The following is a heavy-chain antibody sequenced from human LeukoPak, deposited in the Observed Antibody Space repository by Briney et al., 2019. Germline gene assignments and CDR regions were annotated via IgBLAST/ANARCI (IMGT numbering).Heavy chain of an antibody. V-gene: IGHV3-23*01. J-gene: IGHJ4*02. Sequence: GGSLRLSCAASGFTFSSYAMSWVRQAPGKGLEWVSAISGSGGSTYYADSVKGRFTISRDNSKNTLYLQMNSLRAEDTTVYYCAKTSYDSSGFYYFDYWGQGTLVTVSS. CDR1: GFTFSSYA. CDR3: AKTSYDSSGFYYFDY. D-gene: IGHD3-22*01. CDR2: ISGSGGST.